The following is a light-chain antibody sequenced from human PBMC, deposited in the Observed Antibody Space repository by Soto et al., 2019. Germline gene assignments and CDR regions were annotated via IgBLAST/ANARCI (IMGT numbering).Light chain of an antibody. Sequence: DIQMTQSPSTLSASVGDRVTITCRASQSISSWLAWYQQKPGKAPKLLIYKASSLESGVPSRFSGSGSGTEFTLTISSLPSDDFATYYCQQYNSYPWTFGQETNFDIK. CDR2: KAS. J-gene: IGKJ1*01. CDR3: QQYNSYPWT. CDR1: QSISSW. V-gene: IGKV1-5*03.